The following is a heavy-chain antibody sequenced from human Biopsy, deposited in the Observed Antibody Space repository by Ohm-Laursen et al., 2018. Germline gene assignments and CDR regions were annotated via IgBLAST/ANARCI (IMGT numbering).Heavy chain of an antibody. CDR1: GGSIISYY. D-gene: IGHD3-3*01. Sequence: GTLSLTCSVSGGSIISYYWTRIRQPPGKGLEWIGHVYNGGITNYNPSLKSRVTMSKDTSKNQFSLQVNSVTAADTAVYYCARTPRDSFWSGSYKRGLWFDPWGQGTLVIVSS. CDR2: VYNGGIT. J-gene: IGHJ5*02. V-gene: IGHV4-59*01. CDR3: ARTPRDSFWSGSYKRGLWFDP.